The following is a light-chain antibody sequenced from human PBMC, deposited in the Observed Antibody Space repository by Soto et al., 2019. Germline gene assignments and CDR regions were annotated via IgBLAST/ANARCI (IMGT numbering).Light chain of an antibody. J-gene: IGKJ2*01. CDR1: QSVSSSY. Sequence: EIVLTQSPGTLSLSPGERATLSCRASQSVSSSYLAWYQQKPGQAPRLLIYAASSRATVIPDRFTGSGSGTDFTLTISRLEPEDFAVYYCQQYGSSPVTFGQGTNLEIK. V-gene: IGKV3-20*01. CDR3: QQYGSSPVT. CDR2: AAS.